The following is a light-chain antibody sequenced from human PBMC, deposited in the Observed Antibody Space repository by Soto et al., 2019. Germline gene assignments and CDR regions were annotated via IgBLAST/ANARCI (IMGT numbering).Light chain of an antibody. J-gene: IGKJ1*01. CDR1: QRVISY. Sequence: EIVLTQSPATLSLSPGERATLSCRASQRVISYLAWYQQKPGQAPRLLIYGASTRATGIPARFSGSGSGTEFTLTISGLQSEDFAVYYCQQYGSSPGTFGQGTKVDIK. V-gene: IGKV3-15*01. CDR2: GAS. CDR3: QQYGSSPGT.